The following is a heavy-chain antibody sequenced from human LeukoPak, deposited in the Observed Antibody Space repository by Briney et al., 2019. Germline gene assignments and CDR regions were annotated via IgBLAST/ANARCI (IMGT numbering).Heavy chain of an antibody. CDR1: GFTFSTYN. J-gene: IGHJ5*02. Sequence: PGGSLRLSCAASGFTFSTYNMNWVRQAPGKGLEWVSSISGSSSYIYYADAVKGRFTISRDNAKNSLYLQLNSLRVEDTAMYYCSRVRTYSNSWYDFDPWGQGTLVTVSS. V-gene: IGHV3-21*01. CDR2: ISGSSSYI. D-gene: IGHD2/OR15-2a*01. CDR3: SRVRTYSNSWYDFDP.